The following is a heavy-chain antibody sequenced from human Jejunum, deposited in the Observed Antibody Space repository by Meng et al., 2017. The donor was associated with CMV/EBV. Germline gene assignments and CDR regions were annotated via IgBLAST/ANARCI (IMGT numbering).Heavy chain of an antibody. V-gene: IGHV3-15*01. J-gene: IGHJ4*02. D-gene: IGHD3-3*01. Sequence: AWMNWVRQAPGKGLEWVGRIKRKTDGGTRDYAAPVKGRFTISRDDSKNTLYLQMNSLETEDTAVYYCATGGYDVWSSFYTGYYLDYWGQGTPVTVSS. CDR3: ATGGYDVWSSFYTGYYLDY. CDR1: AW. CDR2: IKRKTDGGTR.